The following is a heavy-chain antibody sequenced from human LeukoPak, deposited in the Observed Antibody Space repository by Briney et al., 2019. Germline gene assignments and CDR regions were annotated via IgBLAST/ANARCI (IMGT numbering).Heavy chain of an antibody. V-gene: IGHV1-46*01. CDR1: GYTFPSYF. D-gene: IGHD2-2*01. CDR3: ARGRPRYQLLWTGQSNWFDP. J-gene: IGHJ5*02. Sequence: ASVKVSCKASGYTFPSYFMHWVRQAPGQGLEWMGIINPTGGSTTYAQKFQGRVTMTRDTSTSTVYMELSSLRSDDTAVYYCARGRPRYQLLWTGQSNWFDPWGQGTLVTVSS. CDR2: INPTGGST.